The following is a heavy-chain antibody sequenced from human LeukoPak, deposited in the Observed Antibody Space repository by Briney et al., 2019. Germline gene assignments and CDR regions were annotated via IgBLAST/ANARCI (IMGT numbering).Heavy chain of an antibody. J-gene: IGHJ4*02. CDR1: GFTFSNAW. V-gene: IGHV3-23*01. CDR3: AKDYGGNPFEY. Sequence: GGSLRLSCAASGFTFSNAWMSWVRQAPGKGLEWVSAISPSGRNKYYAESVKGRFTISRDNSKNTLYLQMDSLRAEDTAVYYCAKDYGGNPFEYWGQGTLVTVSS. D-gene: IGHD4-23*01. CDR2: ISPSGRNK.